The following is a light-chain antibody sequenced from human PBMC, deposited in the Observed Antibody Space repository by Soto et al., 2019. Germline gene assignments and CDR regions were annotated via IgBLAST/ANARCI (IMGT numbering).Light chain of an antibody. V-gene: IGKV3-15*01. CDR3: QQRSNWPIT. Sequence: EIVMTQSPATLSVYPGERATLSCRASQSVSSNLAWYQQKPGQAPRLLIYGASTRATGIPARFSGSGSGTDFTLTISSLEPEDFAVYYCQQRSNWPITFGQGTRLEN. J-gene: IGKJ5*01. CDR1: QSVSSN. CDR2: GAS.